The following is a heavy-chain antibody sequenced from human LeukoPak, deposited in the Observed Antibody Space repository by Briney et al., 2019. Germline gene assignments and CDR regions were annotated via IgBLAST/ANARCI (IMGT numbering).Heavy chain of an antibody. Sequence: GGSLRLSCAASGFTFSSYWMHWVRQAPGKGLVWVSRIKTDGSSTDYADSVKGRFTIPRDNAKNTMYLQMNSLRAEDTAVYYCARGESGTGHEIWGLGTLVTVSS. J-gene: IGHJ3*02. D-gene: IGHD1-14*01. CDR1: GFTFSSYW. CDR2: IKTDGSST. CDR3: ARGESGTGHEI. V-gene: IGHV3-74*01.